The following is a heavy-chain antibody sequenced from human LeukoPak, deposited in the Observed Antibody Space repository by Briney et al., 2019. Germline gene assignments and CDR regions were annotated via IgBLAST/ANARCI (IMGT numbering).Heavy chain of an antibody. CDR2: IYTSGST. J-gene: IGHJ6*03. Sequence: PSETLSLTCAVYGGSFSGYYWSWIRQPAGKGLEWIGRIYTSGSTNYNPSLKSRVTMSVDTSKNQFSLKLSSVTAADTAVYYCARDLYLVVVAATQSYYYYYMDVWGKGTTVTISS. D-gene: IGHD2-15*01. V-gene: IGHV4-4*07. CDR3: ARDLYLVVVAATQSYYYYYMDV. CDR1: GGSFSGYY.